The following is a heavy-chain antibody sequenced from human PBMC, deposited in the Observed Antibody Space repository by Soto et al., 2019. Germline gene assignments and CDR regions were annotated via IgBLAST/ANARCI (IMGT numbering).Heavy chain of an antibody. D-gene: IGHD3-16*01. V-gene: IGHV3-7*01. CDR1: GFTFSSYW. CDR2: IKQDGDER. J-gene: IGHJ4*02. CDR3: ARHPFGDFDY. Sequence: GGSLRLSCAASGFTFSSYWMSWFRQAPGKGLEWVANIKQDGDERYYVDSVKGRFTISRDNAKNSLYLQLNSLRAEDTAVYYCARHPFGDFDYWGQGTLVTVPQ.